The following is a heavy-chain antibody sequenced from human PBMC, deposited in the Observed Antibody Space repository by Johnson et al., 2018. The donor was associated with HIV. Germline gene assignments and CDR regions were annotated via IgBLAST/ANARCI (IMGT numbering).Heavy chain of an antibody. Sequence: VQLVESGGGVVQPGRSLRLSCAVSGFTFSSYPMHWVRQAPGKGLEYVSAISSNGGSTYYANSVKGRFTISRDNDKNTLYLEMGSLRVEDMAVYYCARSRGPMRKDAFDSWGQGTKVTVSS. D-gene: IGHD3-10*01. J-gene: IGHJ3*02. CDR2: ISSNGGST. V-gene: IGHV3-64*01. CDR1: GFTFSSYP. CDR3: ARSRGPMRKDAFDS.